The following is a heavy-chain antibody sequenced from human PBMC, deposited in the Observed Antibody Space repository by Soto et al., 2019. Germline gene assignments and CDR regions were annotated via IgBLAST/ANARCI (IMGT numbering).Heavy chain of an antibody. CDR2: MNPNSGHT. D-gene: IGHD1-26*01. V-gene: IGHV1-8*01. Sequence: ASVKVSCKTSGYTFTSYDINWVRRATGQGLEWMGWMNPNSGHTGAAQKFQGSVTMTRDTSLSTAYMELSSLRFDDTAVYYCARGRGYYDGIDYWGQGTLVTVSS. CDR1: GYTFTSYD. CDR3: ARGRGYYDGIDY. J-gene: IGHJ4*02.